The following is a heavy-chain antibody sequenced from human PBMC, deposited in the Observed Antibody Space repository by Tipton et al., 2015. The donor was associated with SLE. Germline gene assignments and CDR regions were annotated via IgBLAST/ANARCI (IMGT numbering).Heavy chain of an antibody. CDR1: GGSINNHY. Sequence: LRLSCTVSGGSINNHYWSWIRQAPGKGLEWIGYMFYSGSTNYNPSLKSRVIISLDTSKSQFSLRLRSVTPADTAVYYCARGSEGDYSNLYDLWGQGSLVTVSS. D-gene: IGHD4-11*01. J-gene: IGHJ1*01. V-gene: IGHV4-59*11. CDR2: MFYSGST. CDR3: ARGSEGDYSNLYDL.